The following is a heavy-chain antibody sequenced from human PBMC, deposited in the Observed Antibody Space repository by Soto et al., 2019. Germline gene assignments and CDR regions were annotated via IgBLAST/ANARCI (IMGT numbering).Heavy chain of an antibody. J-gene: IGHJ6*02. D-gene: IGHD6-13*01. V-gene: IGHV3-11*01. CDR1: GFTFSDYY. CDR3: ASAGTYSSSWYYYYYGMDV. Sequence: PGGSLRLSCAASGFTFSDYYMSWIRQAPGKGLEWVSYISSSGSTIYYADSVKGRFTISRDNAKNSLYLQMNSLRAEDTAVYYCASAGTYSSSWYYYYYGMDVWGQGTTVTVS. CDR2: ISSSGSTI.